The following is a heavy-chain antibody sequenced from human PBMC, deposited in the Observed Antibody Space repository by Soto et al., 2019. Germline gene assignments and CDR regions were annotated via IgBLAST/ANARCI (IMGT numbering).Heavy chain of an antibody. V-gene: IGHV4-31*03. CDR3: AREVRGYYDFWSGPSYYGMDV. J-gene: IGHJ6*02. Sequence: SETLSLTCTVSGGSISSGGYYWSWIRQYPGKGLEWIGYIYYSGSTYYNPSLKSRVTISVDTSKNQFSLKLSSVTAADTAVYYCAREVRGYYDFWSGPSYYGMDVWGQGTTVTVSS. CDR1: GGSISSGGYY. D-gene: IGHD3-3*01. CDR2: IYYSGST.